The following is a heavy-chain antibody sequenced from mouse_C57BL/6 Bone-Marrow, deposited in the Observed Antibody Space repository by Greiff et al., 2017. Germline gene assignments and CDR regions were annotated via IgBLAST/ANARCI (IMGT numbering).Heavy chain of an antibody. V-gene: IGHV5-6*01. CDR2: ISSGGSYT. J-gene: IGHJ3*01. Sequence: EVQRVESGGDLVKPGGSLKLSCAASGFTFSSYGMSWVRQTPDKRLEWVATISSGGSYTYYPDSVKGRFTISRDNAKNTLYLQMSSLKSEDTAMYYCARHAGWFAYWGQGTLVTVSA. CDR1: GFTFSSYG. CDR3: ARHAGWFAY. D-gene: IGHD4-1*01.